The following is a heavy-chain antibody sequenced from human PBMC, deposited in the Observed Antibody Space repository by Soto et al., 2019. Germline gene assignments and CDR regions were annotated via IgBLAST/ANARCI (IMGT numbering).Heavy chain of an antibody. CDR2: IYYSGST. V-gene: IGHV4-59*01. CDR1: GGSISSYY. Sequence: QVQLQESGPGLVKPSETLSLTCTVSGGSISSYYGNWIRQPPGKGLEWIGYIYYSGSTNYNPSLKRRXXIXVXXSKNQFSLKLSSVTAADTAVYYCARGETSWYYFDYWGQGTLVTVSS. D-gene: IGHD6-13*01. J-gene: IGHJ4*02. CDR3: ARGETSWYYFDY.